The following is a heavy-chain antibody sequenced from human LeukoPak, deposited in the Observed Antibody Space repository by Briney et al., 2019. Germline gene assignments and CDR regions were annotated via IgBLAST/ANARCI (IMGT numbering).Heavy chain of an antibody. CDR2: ISSSGSTI. D-gene: IGHD3-22*01. J-gene: IGHJ4*02. CDR1: GFTFSDYY. CDR3: AKGGDSSGYYLSDY. Sequence: GGSLRLSCAASGFTFSDYYMSWIRQAPGKGLEWVSYISSSGSTIYYADSVKGRFTISRDNAKNSLYLQMNSLRAEDMALYYCAKGGDSSGYYLSDYWGQGTLVTVSS. V-gene: IGHV3-11*01.